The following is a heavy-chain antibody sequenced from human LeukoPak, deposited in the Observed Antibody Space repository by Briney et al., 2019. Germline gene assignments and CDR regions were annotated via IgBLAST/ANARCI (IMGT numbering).Heavy chain of an antibody. Sequence: PSETLSLTCAVYGGSFSDYYWSWIRQPPGKGLEWIGEINHSGSTNYNPSPKSRVTISVDTSKNQFSLKLSSVTAADTAVYYCARGQVVVVPAARYYYYYMDGWGKGTTVTVSS. V-gene: IGHV4-34*01. CDR3: ARGQVVVVPAARYYYYYMDG. CDR2: INHSGST. J-gene: IGHJ6*03. CDR1: GGSFSDYY. D-gene: IGHD2-2*01.